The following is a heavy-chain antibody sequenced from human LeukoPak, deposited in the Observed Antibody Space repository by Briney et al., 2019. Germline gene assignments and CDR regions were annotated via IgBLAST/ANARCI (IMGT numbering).Heavy chain of an antibody. CDR3: ARLGLMVRGVIISYYYYMDV. Sequence: SQTLSLTCTVSGGSISSGDYFWSWIRQPPGKGLEWIGYIYYSGSAYYNPSLRSRVTISVDTSKNQFSLRLSPVTAADTAVYYCARLGLMVRGVIISYYYYMDVWGKGTTVTVSS. CDR2: IYYSGSA. J-gene: IGHJ6*03. CDR1: GGSISSGDYF. V-gene: IGHV4-30-4*08. D-gene: IGHD3-10*01.